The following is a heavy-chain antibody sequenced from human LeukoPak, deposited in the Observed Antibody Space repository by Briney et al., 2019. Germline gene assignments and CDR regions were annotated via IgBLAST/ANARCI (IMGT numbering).Heavy chain of an antibody. CDR3: ATGSSSGWPHAFDI. CDR2: FDPEHGET. CDR1: GYTLTDLS. D-gene: IGHD6-19*01. Sequence: ASVKVSCKVSGYTLTDLSMHWVRQAPGKGLEWMGGFDPEHGETIYAQKFQGRVTMTEDTSTDTAYMELSSLRSEGTAVYYCATGSSSGWPHAFDIWGQGTMVTVSS. J-gene: IGHJ3*02. V-gene: IGHV1-24*01.